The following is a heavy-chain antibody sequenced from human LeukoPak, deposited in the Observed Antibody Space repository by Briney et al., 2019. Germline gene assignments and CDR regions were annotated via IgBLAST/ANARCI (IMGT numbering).Heavy chain of an antibody. Sequence: GESLKISCKGSGYSFTSYWIGWVRQMPGKGLEWMGIIYPGDSDTRYSPSFQGQVTISADKSISTAYLQWSSLKASDTAMYYCARRYCSGGSCYSDLNWFDPWGQGTLVTVSS. CDR2: IYPGDSDT. J-gene: IGHJ5*02. V-gene: IGHV5-51*01. D-gene: IGHD2-15*01. CDR3: ARRYCSGGSCYSDLNWFDP. CDR1: GYSFTSYW.